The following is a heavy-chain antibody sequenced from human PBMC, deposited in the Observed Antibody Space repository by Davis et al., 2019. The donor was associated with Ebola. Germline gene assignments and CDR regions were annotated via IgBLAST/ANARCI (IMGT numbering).Heavy chain of an antibody. CDR2: ISYDGSNK. CDR1: GFTFSSYA. D-gene: IGHD2-2*01. CDR3: AKESPGYQLLQPRDYYYGMDV. Sequence: PGGSLRLSCAASGFTFSSYAMHWVRQAPGKGLEWVAVISYDGSNKYYADSVKGRFTISRDNSKNTLYLQMNSLRAEDTAVYYCAKESPGYQLLQPRDYYYGMDVWGQGTTVTVSS. V-gene: IGHV3-30*04. J-gene: IGHJ6*02.